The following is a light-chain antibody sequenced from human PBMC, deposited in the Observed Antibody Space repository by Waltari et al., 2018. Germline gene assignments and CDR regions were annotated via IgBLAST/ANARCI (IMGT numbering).Light chain of an antibody. CDR1: QGISIW. Sequence: DIQMTQSPSSVSASVGDTVTITCRASQGISIWLAWYQQKAGRTPKLLIYAASSLESGVPSRFSGSGSGTDFTLTITSLQPEDFGVYYCQLRARWPPTFTFGQGTKLEI. V-gene: IGKV1D-12*01. J-gene: IGKJ2*01. CDR2: AAS. CDR3: QLRARWPPTFT.